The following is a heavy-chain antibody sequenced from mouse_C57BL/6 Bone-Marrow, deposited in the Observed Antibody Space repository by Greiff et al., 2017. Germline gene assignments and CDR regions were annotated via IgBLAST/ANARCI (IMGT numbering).Heavy chain of an antibody. D-gene: IGHD2-4*01. V-gene: IGHV3-6*01. CDR2: ISYDGSN. CDR3: ARDPLYDYDEAY. J-gene: IGHJ3*01. CDR1: GYSITSGYY. Sequence: VQLKESGPGLVKPSQSLSLTCSVTGYSITSGYYWNWIRQFPGNKLEWMGYISYDGSNNYNPSLKNRISITRDTSKNQFFLKLNSVTTEDTATYYCARDPLYDYDEAYWGQGTLVTVS.